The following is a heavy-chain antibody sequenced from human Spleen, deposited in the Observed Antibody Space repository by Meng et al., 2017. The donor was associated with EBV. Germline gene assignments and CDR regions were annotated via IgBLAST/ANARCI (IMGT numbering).Heavy chain of an antibody. V-gene: IGHV4-34*01. Sequence: QVQLQQWGAGLLKPSETLSLTGAVHGGSLSVYYWSWIRQTPGKGLEWIGEINHSGSTNYNPSLKSRVTISVDTSKNQFSLKLSSVTAADTAVYYCAEGGYCSGGSCYFDYWGQGTLVTVAS. D-gene: IGHD2-15*01. CDR3: AEGGYCSGGSCYFDY. CDR2: INHSGST. J-gene: IGHJ4*02. CDR1: GGSLSVYY.